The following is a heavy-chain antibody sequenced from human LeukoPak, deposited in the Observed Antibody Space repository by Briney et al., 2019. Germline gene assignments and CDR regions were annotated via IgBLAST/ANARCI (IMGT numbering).Heavy chain of an antibody. CDR1: GGSISRYY. CDR3: ARRMDYYDSSGYYFYYFDY. CDR2: IYYSGST. J-gene: IGHJ4*02. D-gene: IGHD3-22*01. Sequence: SETLSLTCTVSGGSISRYYWSWVRQPPGKGLEWIGYIYYSGSTDYNPSLKSRVTISVDTSKNQFSLKLSSVTAADTAVYYCARRMDYYDSSGYYFYYFDYWGQGTLVTVSS. V-gene: IGHV4-59*01.